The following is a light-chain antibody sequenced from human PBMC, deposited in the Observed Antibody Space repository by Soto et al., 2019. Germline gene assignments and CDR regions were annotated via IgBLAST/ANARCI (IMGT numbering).Light chain of an antibody. V-gene: IGLV2-14*01. Sequence: QSVLTQPASVSGSPGQSITISCTGTGSDIGRYDFVSWFQQHPGKVPKLVIYEVSSRPSGVSDRFSGSKSGNKASLTISGLQGEDEAEYYCLSCTPSSTRCVFGSGTKGTVL. J-gene: IGLJ1*01. CDR1: GSDIGRYDF. CDR2: EVS. CDR3: LSCTPSSTRCV.